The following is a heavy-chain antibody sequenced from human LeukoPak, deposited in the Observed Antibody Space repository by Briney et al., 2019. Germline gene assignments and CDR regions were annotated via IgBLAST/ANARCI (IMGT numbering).Heavy chain of an antibody. J-gene: IGHJ6*03. CDR3: STYGDYVDYYMDV. CDR2: IRSKANSYAT. V-gene: IGHV3-73*01. D-gene: IGHD4-17*01. Sequence: PGGSLKLSCAASGFTFSGSAMHWVRQASGKGLEWVGRIRSKANSYATAYAASVKGRFTISRDDSKNTAYLQMNSLKTEDTAVYYCSTYGDYVDYYMDVWGKGTTVTISS. CDR1: GFTFSGSA.